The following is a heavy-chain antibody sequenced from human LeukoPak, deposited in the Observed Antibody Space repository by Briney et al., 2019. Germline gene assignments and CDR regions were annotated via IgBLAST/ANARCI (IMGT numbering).Heavy chain of an antibody. CDR2: IYSDGST. D-gene: IGHD3-3*01. CDR1: GFTVSSNY. CDR3: ARDGERFLEWLLSNYYYYMDV. J-gene: IGHJ6*03. V-gene: IGHV3-53*01. Sequence: GGSLRLSCAASGFTVSSNYMTWVRQAPGKGLEWLSVIYSDGSTYYADSVKGRFTISRDNAKNSLYLQMNSLRAEDTAVYYCARDGERFLEWLLSNYYYYMDVWGKGTTVTVSS.